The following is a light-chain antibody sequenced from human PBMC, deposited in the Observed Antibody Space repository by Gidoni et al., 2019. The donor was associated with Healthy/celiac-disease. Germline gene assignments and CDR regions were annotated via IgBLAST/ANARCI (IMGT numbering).Light chain of an antibody. Sequence: DIQMTQSPSSLSASVGDRVTITCRASHGISKSLAWYQQKPGKAPKLLLYAASRLESGVPSRFSGSGSGTDYTLTISSLQPEDFATYYCQQYYSTPLFGGGTKVEIK. CDR3: QQYYSTPL. CDR1: HGISKS. J-gene: IGKJ4*02. CDR2: AAS. V-gene: IGKV1-NL1*01.